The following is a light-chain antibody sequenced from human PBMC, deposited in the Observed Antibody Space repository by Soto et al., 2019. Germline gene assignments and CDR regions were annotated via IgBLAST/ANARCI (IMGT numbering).Light chain of an antibody. CDR2: EVS. J-gene: IGLJ1*01. CDR3: TSYTNHPYV. V-gene: IGLV2-14*01. Sequence: QSALTQPASVSGSPGQSITISCTGSYSDVGGDDFVSWYQHHPGKAPKLIIYEVSYRPSGVSNRFSGSKSGNTASLTISGLQAEDEADYYCTSYTNHPYVFGSGTKLTVL. CDR1: YSDVGGDDF.